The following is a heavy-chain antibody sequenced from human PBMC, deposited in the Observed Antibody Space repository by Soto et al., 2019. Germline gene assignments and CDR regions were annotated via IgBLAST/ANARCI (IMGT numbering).Heavy chain of an antibody. CDR2: INPSSGGT. CDR1: GYTFTGQY. V-gene: IGHV1-2*02. J-gene: IGHJ3*01. CDR3: ARDLSTSSLGGSFDL. Sequence: ASVKVSCKASGYTFTGQYLHWARQAPGEGLQWMGWINPSSGGTRYSQYFQGRVTMTRDTSISIAYMEMSSLTSDDTAIYYCARDLSTSSLGGSFDLWGQGTMVTVSS. D-gene: IGHD6-6*01.